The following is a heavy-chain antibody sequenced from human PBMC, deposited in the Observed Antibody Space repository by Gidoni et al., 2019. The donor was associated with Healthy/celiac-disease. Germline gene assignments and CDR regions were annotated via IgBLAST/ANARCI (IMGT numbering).Heavy chain of an antibody. CDR2: ISYDGSNK. V-gene: IGHV3-30-3*01. J-gene: IGHJ1*01. Sequence: QVQLVESGGGVVQPGRSLRLSCAASGFTFSSYAMHWVRQAPGKGLEWVAVISYDGSNKYYADSVKCRFTIARDNSKNTLYLQMNSLRAEDTAVYYCARDGGYYDFWSGYPEYFQHWGQGTLVTVSS. CDR1: GFTFSSYA. CDR3: ARDGGYYDFWSGYPEYFQH. D-gene: IGHD3-3*01.